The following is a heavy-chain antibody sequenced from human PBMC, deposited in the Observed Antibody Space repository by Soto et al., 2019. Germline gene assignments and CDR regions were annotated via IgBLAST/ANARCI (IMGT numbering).Heavy chain of an antibody. J-gene: IGHJ4*02. CDR3: ARDFAYFDS. V-gene: IGHV4-61*01. CDR2: VYHTWRT. Sequence: QGQLQESGPGLVKPSETLSLTCTVSGGSFKRGSYSWSWIRQPPGKGLEWIGYVYHTWRTSYNPSLKSRVSISMDTSKNQFSLNLDSVTAADTAVYFCARDFAYFDSWGQGTLVTVSS. D-gene: IGHD3-3*01. CDR1: GGSFKRGSYS.